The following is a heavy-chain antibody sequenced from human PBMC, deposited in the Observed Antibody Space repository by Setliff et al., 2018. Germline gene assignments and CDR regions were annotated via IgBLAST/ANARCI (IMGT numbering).Heavy chain of an antibody. J-gene: IGHJ4*02. CDR2: ISAYNGKT. CDR1: GYTLSNSI. V-gene: IGHV1-18*01. D-gene: IGHD2-2*01. Sequence: ASVKVSCKASGYTLSNSILSWVRQAPGQGLEWVGWISAYNGKTYSAQKFQDRVTLTTHTSTNMGYLELRDLRSDDTAVYYCERLVRYCTTTSCQRTSGDDFWGQGTQVTVSS. CDR3: ERLVRYCTTTSCQRTSGDDF.